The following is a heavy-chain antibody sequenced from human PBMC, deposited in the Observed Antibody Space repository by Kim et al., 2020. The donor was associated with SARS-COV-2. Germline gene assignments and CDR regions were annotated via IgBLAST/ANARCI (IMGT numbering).Heavy chain of an antibody. CDR3: ARALGSGRGY. CDR2: T. D-gene: IGHD6-19*01. Sequence: TYYADAVKGRFTISRHNSKNTLYLQMNSLRAEDTAVYYCARALGSGRGYWGQGTLVTVSS. J-gene: IGHJ4*02. V-gene: IGHV3-53*04.